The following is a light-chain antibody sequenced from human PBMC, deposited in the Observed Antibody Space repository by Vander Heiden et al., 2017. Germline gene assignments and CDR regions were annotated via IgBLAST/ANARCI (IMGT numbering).Light chain of an antibody. CDR1: TGAVTSGHY. CDR2: DTS. CDR3: LLSYSGARPRV. V-gene: IGLV7-46*01. Sequence: QAVVTQEPSLTVSPGVTVTLTCGSSTGAVTSGHYPYWFQQKPGQAPRTLIYDTSNKHSWTPARFSGSLLGGKAALTLSGAQPEDEAEYYCLLSYSGARPRVFGGGTKLTVL. J-gene: IGLJ3*02.